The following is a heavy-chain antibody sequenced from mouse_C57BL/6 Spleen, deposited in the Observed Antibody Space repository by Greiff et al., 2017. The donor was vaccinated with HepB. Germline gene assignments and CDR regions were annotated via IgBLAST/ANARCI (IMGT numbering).Heavy chain of an antibody. V-gene: IGHV14-2*01. CDR3: ASGGNRNCPSGLVL. CDR2: IDPEDGET. Sequence: EVQLQQSGAELVKPGASVKLSCTASGFNIKDYYMHWVKQRTEQGLEWIGRIDPEDGETKYAPTFQGKATISADTASNTAYLQLSSLTSEDTAVYYCASGGNRNCPSGLVLWGQGTLVTVSA. J-gene: IGHJ3*02. D-gene: IGHD6-1*01. CDR1: GFNIKDYY.